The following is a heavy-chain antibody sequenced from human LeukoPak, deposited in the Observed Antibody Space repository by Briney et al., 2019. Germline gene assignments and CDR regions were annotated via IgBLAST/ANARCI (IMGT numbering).Heavy chain of an antibody. CDR3: ARCDSSGYYYRYYYYGMVV. CDR2: INPNSGGT. J-gene: IGHJ6*01. D-gene: IGHD3-22*01. CDR1: GYTLTGYY. Sequence: ASVKVSCKASGYTLTGYYMHWVRQAPGQGLEWMGGINPNSGGTKYAQKFQGRVTMTRDTSISTAYMELSRLRSDDTAVYYCARCDSSGYYYRYYYYGMVVWGQGTTVTVSS. V-gene: IGHV1-2*02.